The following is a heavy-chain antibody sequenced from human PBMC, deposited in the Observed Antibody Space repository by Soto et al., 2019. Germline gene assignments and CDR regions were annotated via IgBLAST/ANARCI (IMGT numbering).Heavy chain of an antibody. CDR1: GYTFTSYG. Sequence: ASVKVSCKASGYTFTSYGIHWVRQAPGQRLEWTGWINAGNGNTKYSEKFQGRVTITRDTSASTVYLELSSLRSEDTAVYYCARDPNDSSASYSHYYYGMDVWGQGTTVTVSS. J-gene: IGHJ6*02. CDR3: ARDPNDSSASYSHYYYGMDV. D-gene: IGHD3-22*01. CDR2: INAGNGNT. V-gene: IGHV1-3*01.